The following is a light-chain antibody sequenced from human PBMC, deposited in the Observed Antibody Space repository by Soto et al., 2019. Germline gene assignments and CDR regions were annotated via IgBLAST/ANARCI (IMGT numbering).Light chain of an antibody. CDR1: QGISSY. CDR3: QQLDSYPRT. CDR2: AAA. Sequence: DIQMTQSPSSLSASVGDRVTITCRASQGISSYLVWYQQKPGKAPNLLIYAAATLQSGVPSRFSGSGSGTDFTLTISSLQPEDFATYYCQQLDSYPRTFGLGTKVDIK. J-gene: IGKJ1*01. V-gene: IGKV1-9*01.